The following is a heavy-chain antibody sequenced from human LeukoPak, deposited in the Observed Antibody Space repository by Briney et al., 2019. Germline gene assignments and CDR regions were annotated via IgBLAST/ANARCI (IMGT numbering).Heavy chain of an antibody. D-gene: IGHD2-21*02. CDR1: GFTFSSYS. CDR2: ISSSSSYI. CDR3: AGCGGDCYANWFDP. Sequence: GGSLRLSCAASGFTFSSYSMNWVRQAPGKGLEWVSSISSSSSYIYYADSVKGRFTISRDNAKNSLYLQMNSLRAEDTAVYYCAGCGGDCYANWFDPWGQGTLVTVSS. J-gene: IGHJ5*02. V-gene: IGHV3-21*01.